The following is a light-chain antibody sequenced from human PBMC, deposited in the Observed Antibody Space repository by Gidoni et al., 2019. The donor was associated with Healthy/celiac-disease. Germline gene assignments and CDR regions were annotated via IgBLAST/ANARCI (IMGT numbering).Light chain of an antibody. CDR3: QQYYSTPLRT. CDR2: WAS. J-gene: IGKJ4*01. V-gene: IGKV4-1*01. CDR1: QSVLYSSNNKNY. Sequence: DSVMTQSPDSLAVSVGERATIHCKSSQSVLYSSNNKNYLAWYQQKPGQPPKLLIYWASTRASGVPDRFSGSGSGTDFTLTISSLQAEDVAVYYCQQYYSTPLRTFGGXTKVEIK.